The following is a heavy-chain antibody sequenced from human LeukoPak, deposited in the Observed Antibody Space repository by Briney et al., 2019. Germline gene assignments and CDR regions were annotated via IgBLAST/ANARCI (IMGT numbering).Heavy chain of an antibody. Sequence: PGGSLRLSCAASGFTFSSYSMNWVRQAPGKGLEWVANIKQDGGEIYYVDSVKGRFTISRDNAKNSLSLQMNSLRAEDTAVYYCARRIRYYYGSGSYGSYMSPGVMDRYYYYYMDVWGKGTTVTISS. D-gene: IGHD3-10*01. CDR1: GFTFSSYS. CDR2: IKQDGGEI. V-gene: IGHV3-7*01. J-gene: IGHJ6*03. CDR3: ARRIRYYYGSGSYGSYMSPGVMDRYYYYYMDV.